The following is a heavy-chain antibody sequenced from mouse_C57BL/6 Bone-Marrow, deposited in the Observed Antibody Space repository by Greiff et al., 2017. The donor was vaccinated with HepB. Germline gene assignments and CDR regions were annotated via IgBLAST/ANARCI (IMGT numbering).Heavy chain of an antibody. CDR1: GYTFTSYW. CDR2: IDPSDSYT. Sequence: QVQLQQPGAELVMPGASVKLSCKASGYTFTSYWMHWVKQRPGQGLEWIGEIDPSDSYTNYNQKFKGKSTLTVDKSSSTAYMQLSSLTSEDSAVYYCARHYYDGYWYFDVWGTGTTVTVSS. CDR3: ARHYYDGYWYFDV. D-gene: IGHD1-1*01. J-gene: IGHJ1*03. V-gene: IGHV1-69*01.